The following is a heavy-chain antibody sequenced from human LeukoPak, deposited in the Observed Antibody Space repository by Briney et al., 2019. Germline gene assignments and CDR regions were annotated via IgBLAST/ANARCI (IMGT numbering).Heavy chain of an antibody. CDR3: AREGPNYDFWSGYQSPLDY. V-gene: IGHV3-21*01. J-gene: IGHJ4*02. CDR1: GFTFSSYS. D-gene: IGHD3-3*01. Sequence: GGSLRLSCAASGFTFSSYSMTWVRQAPGKGLEWVSSISSSSSYIYYADSAKGRFTISRDNAKNSLYLQMNSLRAEDTAVYYCAREGPNYDFWSGYQSPLDYWGQGTLVTVSS. CDR2: ISSSSSYI.